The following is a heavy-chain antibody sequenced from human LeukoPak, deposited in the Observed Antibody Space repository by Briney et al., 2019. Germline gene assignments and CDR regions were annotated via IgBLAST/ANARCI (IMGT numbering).Heavy chain of an antibody. CDR2: IIPIFGTA. V-gene: IGHV1-69*05. CDR1: GGTFSSYA. Sequence: GSSVKVSCKASGGTFSSYAISWVRQAPGQGLEWMGGIIPIFGTANYAQKFQGRVTMTTDTSTSTAYMELRSLRSDDTAVYYCARTPRLTGAENDAFDIWGQGTMVTVSS. J-gene: IGHJ3*02. D-gene: IGHD3-9*01. CDR3: ARTPRLTGAENDAFDI.